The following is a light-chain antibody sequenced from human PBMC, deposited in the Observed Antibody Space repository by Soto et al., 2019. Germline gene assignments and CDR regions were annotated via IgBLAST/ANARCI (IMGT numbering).Light chain of an antibody. Sequence: QSVLTQPPAVSGAPGQRVTISCTGSSSNIGAGYRVHWYQQLPGAAPKLLIYATNNRPSGVPDRFSGSQSDTSASLAITGLQAEDEAVYFCQTYDSSLSGYYVFGTGTKVTVL. CDR1: SSNIGAGYR. CDR3: QTYDSSLSGYYV. CDR2: ATN. V-gene: IGLV1-40*01. J-gene: IGLJ1*01.